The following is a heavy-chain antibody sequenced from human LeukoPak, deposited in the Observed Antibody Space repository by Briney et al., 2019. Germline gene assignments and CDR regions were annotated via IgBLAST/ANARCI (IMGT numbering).Heavy chain of an antibody. CDR2: LSGSDGST. V-gene: IGHV3-23*01. CDR3: SSVEYYFDF. J-gene: IGHJ4*02. CDR1: GFTFSSYV. D-gene: IGHD2-15*01. Sequence: GGSLTLSCAASGFTFSSYVMSWLRQAPGKGLKWVSALSGSDGSTYYADSVKGPITISSNNAKNPPYLQTNSLKAHGPAGYYCSSVEYYFDFWGQGTLVTVSS.